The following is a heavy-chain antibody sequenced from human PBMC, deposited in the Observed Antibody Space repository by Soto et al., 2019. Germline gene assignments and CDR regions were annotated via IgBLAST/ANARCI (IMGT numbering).Heavy chain of an antibody. CDR1: GGSFSGYY. CDR2: INHSGST. V-gene: IGHV4-34*01. Sequence: SETLSLTCAVYGGSFSGYYWSWIRQPPGKGLEWIGEINHSGSTNYNPSLKSRVTISVDTSKNQFSLKLSSVTAADTAVYYCARPTVTTDAFEIWGQGSMVTVSS. CDR3: ARPTVTTDAFEI. D-gene: IGHD4-17*01. J-gene: IGHJ3*02.